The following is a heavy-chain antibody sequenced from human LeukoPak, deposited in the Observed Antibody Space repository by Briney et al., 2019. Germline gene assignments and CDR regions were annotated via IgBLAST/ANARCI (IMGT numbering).Heavy chain of an antibody. Sequence: SETLSLTCAVYGGSFSGFYWNWIRQPPGKGLEWIGEINHSGSTNYNPSLKSRATISADTSKNQFSLKLSSVTAADTAVYYCVRDRELNYWGQGTLVTVSS. CDR3: VRDRELNY. J-gene: IGHJ4*02. D-gene: IGHD1-7*01. V-gene: IGHV4-34*01. CDR1: GGSFSGFY. CDR2: INHSGST.